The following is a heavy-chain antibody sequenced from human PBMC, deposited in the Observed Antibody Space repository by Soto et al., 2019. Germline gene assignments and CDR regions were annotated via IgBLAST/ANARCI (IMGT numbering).Heavy chain of an antibody. CDR1: GGSINSGGYC. V-gene: IGHV4-31*03. CDR3: SRGILV. D-gene: IGHD5-18*01. Sequence: QVQLQESGPGLVKPSQTLSLTCTVSGGSINSGGYCWSWIRQHPGKGLDWIGCISYGGSTSYNPSLRSRVTISVDTSKNQFPLKLPSVTAADPAVYYCSRGILVWGQGALITVSS. CDR2: ISYGGST. J-gene: IGHJ4*02.